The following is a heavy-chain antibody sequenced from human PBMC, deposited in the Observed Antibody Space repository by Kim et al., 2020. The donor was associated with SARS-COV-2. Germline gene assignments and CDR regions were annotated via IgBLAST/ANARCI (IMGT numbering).Heavy chain of an antibody. J-gene: IGHJ4*02. Sequence: LSLTCAASGFPFSDYYMSWIRQAPGKGLEWVSYISSSSSYTNYADSVKGRFTISRDNAKNSLYLQMNSLRAEDTAVYYCAREGYYGDYAADYWGQGTLVTVSS. V-gene: IGHV3-11*06. CDR3: AREGYYGDYAADY. CDR2: ISSSSSYT. CDR1: GFPFSDYY. D-gene: IGHD4-17*01.